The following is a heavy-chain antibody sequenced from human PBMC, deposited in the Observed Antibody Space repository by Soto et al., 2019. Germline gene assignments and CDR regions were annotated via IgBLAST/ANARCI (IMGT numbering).Heavy chain of an antibody. V-gene: IGHV4-34*01. CDR1: GGSFSGYY. D-gene: IGHD1-1*01. CDR2: INHSGST. Sequence: PSETLSLTCAVYGGSFSGYYWSWIRQPPGKGLEWIGEINHSGSTNYSPSFQGQVTISADKSISTAYLQWSSLKASDTAMYYCARLTTTDYGMDVWGQGTTVTVSS. CDR3: ARLTTTDYGMDV. J-gene: IGHJ6*02.